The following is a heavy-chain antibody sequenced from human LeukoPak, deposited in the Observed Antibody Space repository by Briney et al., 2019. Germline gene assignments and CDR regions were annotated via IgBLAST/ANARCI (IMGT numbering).Heavy chain of an antibody. J-gene: IGHJ3*02. CDR3: RRNDFDI. Sequence: SETLSLTCSVSGGSISSYYWNWIRQPPGKGLEWIGNIYYSGNTNYNPSLKSRVTISVDTSKNQSSLKLSSVTAADTAVYCARRNDFDIWGQGTMVTVAS. CDR2: IYYSGNT. CDR1: GGSISSYY. V-gene: IGHV4-59*08.